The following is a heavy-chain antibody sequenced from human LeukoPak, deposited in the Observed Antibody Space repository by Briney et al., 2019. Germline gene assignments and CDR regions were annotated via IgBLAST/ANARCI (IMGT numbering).Heavy chain of an antibody. J-gene: IGHJ4*02. V-gene: IGHV3-30*04. CDR2: ISYDGSNK. Sequence: GGSLRLSCAASGFTFSSYAMHWVRQAPGKGLEWVAVISYDGSNKYYADSVKGRFTISRDNSKNTLYLQMNSLRAEDTAVYYCARLRKYSSRSNHFDYWGQGTLVTVSS. D-gene: IGHD6-13*01. CDR3: ARLRKYSSRSNHFDY. CDR1: GFTFSSYA.